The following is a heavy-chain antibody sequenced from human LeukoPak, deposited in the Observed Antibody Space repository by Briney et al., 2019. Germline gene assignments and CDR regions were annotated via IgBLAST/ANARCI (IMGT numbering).Heavy chain of an antibody. Sequence: GGSLRLSCAASGFTFDDYAKHWVRQAPGKGLEWVSLISGDGDSTYYADSVKGRFTISRDNSKNSLYLQMNSLRTEDTALYYCAKGGQTIYYYAMGVWGQGTTVTVSS. CDR2: ISGDGDST. D-gene: IGHD4/OR15-4a*01. CDR3: AKGGQTIYYYAMGV. J-gene: IGHJ6*02. V-gene: IGHV3-43*02. CDR1: GFTFDDYA.